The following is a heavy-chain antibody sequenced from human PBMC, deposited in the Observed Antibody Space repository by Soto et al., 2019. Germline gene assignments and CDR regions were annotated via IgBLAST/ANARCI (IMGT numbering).Heavy chain of an antibody. Sequence: SETLSLTCAVSGGSIGGVGYSWSWIRQPPGGGLKWIGYMYHSGTFLKSPSLKTRLTMSLDMSKNQFSLTLNSMTAADTAVYYCARAQFYSGSGNYNNLMFDAWGQGSQVTSPQ. D-gene: IGHD3-10*01. CDR2: MYHSGTF. CDR1: GGSIGGVGYS. CDR3: ARAQFYSGSGNYNNLMFDA. V-gene: IGHV4-30-2*01. J-gene: IGHJ5*02.